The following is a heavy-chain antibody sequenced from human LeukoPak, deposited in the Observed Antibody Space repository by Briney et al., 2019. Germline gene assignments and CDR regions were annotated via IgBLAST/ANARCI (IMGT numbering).Heavy chain of an antibody. CDR2: ISYDGSNK. J-gene: IGHJ4*02. Sequence: PGGSLRLSCAASGFTFSSYAMHWVRQAPGKGLEWVAVISYDGSNKYYADSVKGRFTISRDNSKNTLYLQMSSLRTEDTAVYYCAKDRGYNSGRGPIDSWGQGTLVTVSS. CDR1: GFTFSSYA. V-gene: IGHV3-30-3*01. D-gene: IGHD6-19*01. CDR3: AKDRGYNSGRGPIDS.